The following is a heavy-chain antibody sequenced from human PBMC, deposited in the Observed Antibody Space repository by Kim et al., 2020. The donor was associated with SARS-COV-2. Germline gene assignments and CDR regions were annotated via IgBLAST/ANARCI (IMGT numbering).Heavy chain of an antibody. V-gene: IGHV5-51*01. D-gene: IGHD3-16*01. J-gene: IGHJ4*02. Sequence: YSPAFQGQVTISADHATTPAYLQWSSRKASDTAMYYCARSAGPYDYYFDYWGQGTLVTVSS. CDR3: ARSAGPYDYYFDY.